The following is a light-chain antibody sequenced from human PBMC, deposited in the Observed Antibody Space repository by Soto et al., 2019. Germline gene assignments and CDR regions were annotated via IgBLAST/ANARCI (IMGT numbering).Light chain of an antibody. CDR3: CSYVYTNSGV. CDR2: EGN. Sequence: QSALTQPASVSGSPGQSITISCIETGSHVLTVDAVSWYQHQPGRAPKLIIYEGNKRPSGVSHRFSGPRSGNMASLTISGLQPEDEADYYCCSYVYTNSGVFGGGTKLTVL. CDR1: GSHVLTVDA. J-gene: IGLJ3*02. V-gene: IGLV2-23*01.